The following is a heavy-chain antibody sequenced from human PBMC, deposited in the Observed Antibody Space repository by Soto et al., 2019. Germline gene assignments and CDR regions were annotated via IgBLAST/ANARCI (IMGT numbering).Heavy chain of an antibody. V-gene: IGHV3-30*03. D-gene: IGHD6-13*01. CDR3: ARVTPDSNSSSWFAAWIYYYYGMDV. CDR1: GFIYNRYG. Sequence: LRLSYAVSGFIYNRYGLHWVRQAPTRGLEWLAVISYDGSNKYYAGSVKGRFSISRDNSKNPLYLKMNSLRAEDTAVYYCARVTPDSNSSSWFAAWIYYYYGMDVWGQGT. J-gene: IGHJ6*02. CDR2: ISYDGSNK.